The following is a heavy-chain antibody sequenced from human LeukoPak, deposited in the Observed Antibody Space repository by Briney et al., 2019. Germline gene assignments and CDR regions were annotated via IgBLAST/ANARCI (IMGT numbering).Heavy chain of an antibody. D-gene: IGHD3-10*01. J-gene: IGHJ4*02. CDR2: ISFDGTNK. CDR1: GFTFSNSA. CDR3: TSSPLWFGELSSYY. Sequence: GGSLRLSCAASGFTFSNSAIHWVRQAPGKGLEWVAFISFDGTNKYYSDSVKGRFTISRDNSKNTMYLQMNSLKTEDTAVYYCTSSPLWFGELSSYYWGQGTLVTVSS. V-gene: IGHV3-30*04.